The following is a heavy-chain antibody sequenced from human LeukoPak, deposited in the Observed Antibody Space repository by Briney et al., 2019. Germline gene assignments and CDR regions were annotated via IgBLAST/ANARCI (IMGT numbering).Heavy chain of an antibody. CDR1: GYTFTGYY. CDR2: INPNSGGT. Sequence: ASVKVSCKASGYTFTGYYMHWVRQAPGQGLEWMGWINPNSGGTNYAQKFQGRVTMTRDTSISTAYMELSRLRSDDTAVYYCASVPPRGQWLDGDEFDYWGQGTLVTVSS. D-gene: IGHD6-19*01. J-gene: IGHJ4*02. V-gene: IGHV1-2*02. CDR3: ASVPPRGQWLDGDEFDY.